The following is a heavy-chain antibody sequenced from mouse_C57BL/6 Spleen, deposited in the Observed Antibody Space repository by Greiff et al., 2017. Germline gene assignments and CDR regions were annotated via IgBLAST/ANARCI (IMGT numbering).Heavy chain of an antibody. D-gene: IGHD2-3*01. CDR1: GYTFTSYW. J-gene: IGHJ3*01. Sequence: QVQLQQPGAELVKPGASVKLSCKASGYTFTSYWMHWVKQRPGRGLEWIGRIDPNSGGTKYNEKFKSKATLTVDKPSSTAYMQLSSLTSEDSAVYECARGDYDGNALGFFAYWGQGTLVTVSA. V-gene: IGHV1-72*01. CDR2: IDPNSGGT. CDR3: ARGDYDGNALGFFAY.